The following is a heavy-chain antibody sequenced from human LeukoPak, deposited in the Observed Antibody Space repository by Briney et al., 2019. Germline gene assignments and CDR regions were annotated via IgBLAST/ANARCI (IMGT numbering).Heavy chain of an antibody. D-gene: IGHD6-13*01. V-gene: IGHV5-10-1*01. CDR2: IDHSDSYT. CDR1: GYRFTSYW. J-gene: IGHJ6*04. Sequence: GASLKISFKCSGYRFTSYWISWVRQMPGKGLEWMGRIDHSDSYTNYSPSFQGHVTISADKSISTAYLQWSSLKASGTAMYYCACSSWYYYDYGMDVWGKGTTVTVSS. CDR3: ACSSWYYYDYGMDV.